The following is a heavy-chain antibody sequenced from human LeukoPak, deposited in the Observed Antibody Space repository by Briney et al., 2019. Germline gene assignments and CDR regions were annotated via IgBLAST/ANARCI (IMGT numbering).Heavy chain of an antibody. CDR3: ARGTIAAPGTDY. Sequence: GGSLRLSCAASGFTFSSYAMHWVRQAPGKGLEWVANLKQDGSEKHFADSVKGRFTISRDNAENSLYLQMNSLRAEDTAMYYCARGTIAAPGTDYWGQGTLVTVSS. CDR1: GFTFSSYA. V-gene: IGHV3-7*01. D-gene: IGHD6-13*01. CDR2: LKQDGSEK. J-gene: IGHJ4*02.